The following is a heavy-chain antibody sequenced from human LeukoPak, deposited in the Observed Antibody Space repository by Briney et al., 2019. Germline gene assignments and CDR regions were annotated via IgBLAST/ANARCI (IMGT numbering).Heavy chain of an antibody. V-gene: IGHV3-23*01. CDR3: AKGPYYYDSSGYSRRWFDP. Sequence: GGSLRLSCAASGFTFSSYAMSWVRQAPGKGLEWVSAICGSGGITYYTVSVKGRFTISRDNSKNTLSLQMNSLRAEDTAVYYCAKGPYYYDSSGYSRRWFDPWGQGTLVTVSS. J-gene: IGHJ5*02. CDR1: GFTFSSYA. CDR2: ICGSGGIT. D-gene: IGHD3-22*01.